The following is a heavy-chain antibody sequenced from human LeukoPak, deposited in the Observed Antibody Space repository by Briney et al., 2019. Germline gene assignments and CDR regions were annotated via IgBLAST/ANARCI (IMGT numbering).Heavy chain of an antibody. Sequence: ASVKVSCKASGYTFTGYYMHWVRQAPGQGLEWMGWINPNSGGTNYAQKFQGRVTMTRDTSISTAYVELSRLRSDDTAVYYCARTHYDSSGYYNPSDAFDIWGQGTMVTVSS. D-gene: IGHD3-22*01. CDR2: INPNSGGT. V-gene: IGHV1-2*02. J-gene: IGHJ3*02. CDR3: ARTHYDSSGYYNPSDAFDI. CDR1: GYTFTGYY.